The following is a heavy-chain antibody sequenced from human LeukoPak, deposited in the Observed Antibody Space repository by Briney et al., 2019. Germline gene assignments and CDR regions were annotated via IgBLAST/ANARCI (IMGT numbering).Heavy chain of an antibody. J-gene: IGHJ6*03. V-gene: IGHV1-69*05. CDR1: GGTFSSYA. D-gene: IGHD2-2*01. CDR3: ARTQDIVVVSAVEFYYYYYMDV. Sequence: SVKVSCKASGGTFSSYAISWVRQAPGQGLEWMGGVIPIFGTANYAQKFQGRVTITTDESTSTAYMELSSLRSEDTAVYYCARTQDIVVVSAVEFYYYYYMDVWGKGTTVTVSS. CDR2: VIPIFGTA.